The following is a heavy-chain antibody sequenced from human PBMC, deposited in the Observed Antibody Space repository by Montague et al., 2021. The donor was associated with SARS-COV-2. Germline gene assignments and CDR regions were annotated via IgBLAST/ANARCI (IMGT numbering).Heavy chain of an antibody. D-gene: IGHD6-13*01. CDR2: IYYSGRT. V-gene: IGHV4-61*08. CDR3: ASVSSSWYGVSYDSYGIDV. CDR1: GFSLSTSGMC. Sequence: LVKPTQTLTLTCTFSGFSLSTSGMCASWIRQPPGKGLEWLGRIYYSGRTNYNPSLKSRVTISVDTSKNQFSLKLSSVTAADTAVYYRASVSSSWYGVSYDSYGIDVWGQGTTVTVSS. J-gene: IGHJ6*02.